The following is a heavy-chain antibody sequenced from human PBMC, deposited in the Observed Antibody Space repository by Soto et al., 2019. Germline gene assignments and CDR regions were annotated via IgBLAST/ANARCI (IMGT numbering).Heavy chain of an antibody. CDR3: AKDRRITFGGVIIYFDY. CDR2: ISGSGGST. J-gene: IGHJ4*02. Sequence: QPGGSLRLSCAASGFTFSSYAMSWVRQAPGKGLEWVSAISGSGGSTYYADSVKGRFTISRDNSKNTPYLQMNSLRAEDTAVYYCAKDRRITFGGVIIYFDYWGQGTLVTVSS. D-gene: IGHD3-16*02. CDR1: GFTFSSYA. V-gene: IGHV3-23*01.